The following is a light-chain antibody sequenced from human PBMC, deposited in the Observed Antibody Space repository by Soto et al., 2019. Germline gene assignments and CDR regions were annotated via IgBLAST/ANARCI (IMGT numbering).Light chain of an antibody. CDR2: AAS. J-gene: IGKJ1*01. CDR1: QSISSY. Sequence: DIQMTQSPSSLSASVGDRVTITCRASQSISSYLNWYQQKPGKAPKLLIYAASSLQSGVPSRFTGSGSGTDFTLTISSLQPEDFETYYCQQSSEATWTLAQGTNVDIK. V-gene: IGKV1-39*01. CDR3: QQSSEATWT.